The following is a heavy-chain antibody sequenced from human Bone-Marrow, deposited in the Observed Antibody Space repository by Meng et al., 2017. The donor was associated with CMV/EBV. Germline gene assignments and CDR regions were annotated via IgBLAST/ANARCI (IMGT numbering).Heavy chain of an antibody. CDR1: GFTVSSNY. CDR2: IYSGGST. V-gene: IGHV3-53*01. J-gene: IGHJ6*02. CDR3: ARGTIFEGYYYGMDV. D-gene: IGHD3-3*01. Sequence: GGSLRLSCAASGFTVSSNYMSWVRQAPGKGLEWVSVIYSGGSTNYADSVKGRFTISRDNSKKTLYLQMNSLRAEDTAVYYCARGTIFEGYYYGMDVWGQGTTVTVSS.